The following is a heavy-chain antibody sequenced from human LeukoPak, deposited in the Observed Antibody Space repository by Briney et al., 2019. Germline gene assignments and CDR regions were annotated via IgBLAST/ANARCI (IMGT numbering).Heavy chain of an antibody. CDR3: ARLNRIQRNFDY. D-gene: IGHD5-18*01. CDR1: GVSISSSSSY. J-gene: IGHJ4*02. V-gene: IGHV4-39*07. CDR2: IYYGGNT. Sequence: SETLSLTCSVSGVSISSSSSYWGWVRQPPGKGLEWIGSIYYGGNTYYNPSLKSRVTISVDTSKNQFSLKLNSVTAADTAVYYCARLNRIQRNFDYWGQGTLVTVSS.